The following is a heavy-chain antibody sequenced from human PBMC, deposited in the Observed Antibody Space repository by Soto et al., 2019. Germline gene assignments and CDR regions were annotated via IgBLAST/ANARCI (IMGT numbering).Heavy chain of an antibody. CDR2: IDPSGSYT. V-gene: IGHV5-10-1*01. CDR3: ARNMITFGGTPTSSEGDFGMDV. CDR1: GYTFGNHW. D-gene: IGHD3-16*01. Sequence: ESLKVSRDGCGYTFGNHWIFWVRQNPGKGLECMGKIDPSGSYTDYSPSFQGHVSLSVDKSVSTAYLQWSSLKASDSAIYYCARNMITFGGTPTSSEGDFGMDVWGHGTTVT. J-gene: IGHJ6*02.